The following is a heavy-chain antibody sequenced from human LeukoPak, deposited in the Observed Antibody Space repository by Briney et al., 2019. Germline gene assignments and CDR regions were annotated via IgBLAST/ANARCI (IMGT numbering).Heavy chain of an antibody. CDR2: MNPNSGNT. J-gene: IGHJ4*02. CDR1: GYTFTSYD. CDR3: ARAQTVVAATPGGY. V-gene: IGHV1-8*01. Sequence: ASVKVSCKASGYTFTSYDINWVRQATGQGLEWMGWMNPNSGNTGYAQKFQGRVTMTRNTSISTAYMELSSLRSEDTAMYYCARAQTVVAATPGGYWGQGTLVTVSS. D-gene: IGHD2-15*01.